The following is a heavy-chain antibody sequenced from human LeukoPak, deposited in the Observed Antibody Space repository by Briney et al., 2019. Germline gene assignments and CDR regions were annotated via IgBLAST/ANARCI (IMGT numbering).Heavy chain of an antibody. CDR2: ISSSGGST. Sequence: GGSLRLSCAASGFAFSSYAMTWVRQAPGKGLEWVSDISSSGGSTYYADSVKGRFTISRDNSKNTLYVQMNSLRAEDTAIYYCAKLKDIDLGWGIDVWGQGTTVTVS. J-gene: IGHJ6*02. V-gene: IGHV3-23*01. CDR1: GFAFSSYA. CDR3: AKLKDIDLGWGIDV. D-gene: IGHD2-15*01.